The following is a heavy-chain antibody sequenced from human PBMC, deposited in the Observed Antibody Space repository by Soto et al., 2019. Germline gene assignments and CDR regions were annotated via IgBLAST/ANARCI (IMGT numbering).Heavy chain of an antibody. CDR1: GGMFYSSA. J-gene: IGHJ4*02. D-gene: IGHD2-2*01. V-gene: IGHV1-69*01. CDR3: PFAPNSTYQPTRY. CDR2: IVPMKGAP. Sequence: QVQLVQSGAEVKKPGSSVRVSCKASGGMFYSSAINWVRQAPGQGLEWMGGIVPMKGAPKYAQEFRGRVTMSADASATTAYMDLSVLKSEATAVYYCPFAPNSTYQPTRYWGRGTQVTVPP.